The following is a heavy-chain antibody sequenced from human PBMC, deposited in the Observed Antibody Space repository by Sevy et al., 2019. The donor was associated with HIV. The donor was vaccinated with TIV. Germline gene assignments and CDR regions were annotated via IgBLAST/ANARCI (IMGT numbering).Heavy chain of an antibody. J-gene: IGHJ4*02. CDR2: IYYSGST. V-gene: IGHV4-39*01. CDR1: GGSISSSSNY. Sequence: SETLSLTCTVSGGSISSSSNYWGWIRQPPGKGLEWIGSIYYSGSTYYNPSLKSRVTISVDTSKNQFSLKLSSVTAADTAVYYCATWKVTSAGIDYWGQGTLVTVSS. CDR3: ATWKVTSAGIDY. D-gene: IGHD6-13*01.